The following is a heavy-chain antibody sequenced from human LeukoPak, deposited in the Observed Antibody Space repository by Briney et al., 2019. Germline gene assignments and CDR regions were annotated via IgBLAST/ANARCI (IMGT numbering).Heavy chain of an antibody. CDR2: INAGNGNT. V-gene: IGHV1-3*01. CDR3: ARTDDILTGGAFDI. CDR1: GYTFTSYA. D-gene: IGHD3-9*01. J-gene: IGHJ3*02. Sequence: ASVKVSCKASGYTFTSYAMHWVRQAPGQRLEWMGGINAGNGNTKYSQKFQGRVTITRDTSASTAYRELSSLRSEDTAVYYCARTDDILTGGAFDIWGQGTMVTVSS.